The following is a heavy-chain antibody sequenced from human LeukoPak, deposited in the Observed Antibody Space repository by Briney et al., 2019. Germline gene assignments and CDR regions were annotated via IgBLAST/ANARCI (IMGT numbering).Heavy chain of an antibody. J-gene: IGHJ4*02. CDR2: ISYDGSNK. V-gene: IGHV3-30*18. Sequence: GGSLRLSCAASGFTFSSYGMHWVRQAPGKGLEWVAVISYDGSNKYYADSVKGRFTISRDNSKNTLYLQMNSLRAEDTAVYYCAKTDSSSDYVSASPHGDYWRQATMVSVSS. CDR1: GFTFSSYG. D-gene: IGHD4-17*01. CDR3: AKTDSSSDYVSASPHGDY.